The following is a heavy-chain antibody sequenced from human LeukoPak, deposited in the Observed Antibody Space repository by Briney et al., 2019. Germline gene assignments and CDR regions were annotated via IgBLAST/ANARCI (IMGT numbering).Heavy chain of an antibody. J-gene: IGHJ4*02. V-gene: IGHV4-30-4*01. CDR3: ARVEYSSSWYWLKFDY. CDR1: GGSISSGDYY. CDR2: IYYSGST. D-gene: IGHD6-13*01. Sequence: SETLSLTCTDSGGSISSGDYYWSWIRQPPGKGLEWIGYIYYSGSTYYNPSLKSRVTISVDTSKNQFSLKLSSVTAADTAVYYCARVEYSSSWYWLKFDYWGQGTLVTVSS.